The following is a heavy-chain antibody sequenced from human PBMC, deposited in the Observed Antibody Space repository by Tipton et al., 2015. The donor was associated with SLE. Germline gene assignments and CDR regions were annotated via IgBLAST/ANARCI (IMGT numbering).Heavy chain of an antibody. CDR3: ARSDYYDSSGYYSCAFDI. Sequence: LRLSCTVSGGSISSHYWSWIRQPPGKGLEWIGYIYNSGSGNYNPSLKSRVTISVDTAKNQFSLKLSSVSAAGTAVYYCARSDYYDSSGYYSCAFDIWGQGTVVTVSS. D-gene: IGHD3-22*01. V-gene: IGHV4-59*11. CDR1: GGSISSHY. J-gene: IGHJ3*02. CDR2: IYNSGSG.